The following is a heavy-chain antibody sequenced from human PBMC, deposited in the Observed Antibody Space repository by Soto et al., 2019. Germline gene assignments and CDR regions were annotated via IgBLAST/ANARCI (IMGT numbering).Heavy chain of an antibody. Sequence: ASVKVSCKASGYTFTSYGISWVRQAPGQGLEWMGWISAYNGNTNYAQKLQGRVTMTTDTSTSTAYMELRSLRPDDTAVYYCARERGRSDLGDVYPAATDYYYGMDVWGQGTKVTVSS. CDR2: ISAYNGNT. CDR3: ARERGRSDLGDVYPAATDYYYGMDV. V-gene: IGHV1-18*01. J-gene: IGHJ6*02. D-gene: IGHD1-26*01. CDR1: GYTFTSYG.